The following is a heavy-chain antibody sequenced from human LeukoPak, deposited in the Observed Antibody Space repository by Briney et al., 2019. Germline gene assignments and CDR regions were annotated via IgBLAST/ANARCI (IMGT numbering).Heavy chain of an antibody. CDR3: AKGLQGRQAPFDY. D-gene: IGHD4-11*01. Sequence: PGGSLRLSCAASGFTFSSYAMSWVRQAPGRGLEWVSGFSGSGGTTYYADSVKGRFTISRDNSKNTLYLQMNSLRAEDTAVYYCAKGLQGRQAPFDYWGQGTLVTVSS. CDR1: GFTFSSYA. V-gene: IGHV3-23*01. CDR2: FSGSGGTT. J-gene: IGHJ4*02.